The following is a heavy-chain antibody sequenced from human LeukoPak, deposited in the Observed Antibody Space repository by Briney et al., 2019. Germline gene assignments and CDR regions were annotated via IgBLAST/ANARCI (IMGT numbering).Heavy chain of an antibody. Sequence: GSSVKVSCKASGGTFSSYAISWVRQAPGQGLEWMGRIIPIFGTANYAQKFQGRVTITTDEPTSTAYMELSSLRSEDTAVYYCARDLTMVRGVTTRGFDPWGQGTLVTVSS. D-gene: IGHD3-10*01. CDR3: ARDLTMVRGVTTRGFDP. CDR2: IIPIFGTA. J-gene: IGHJ5*02. CDR1: GGTFSSYA. V-gene: IGHV1-69*05.